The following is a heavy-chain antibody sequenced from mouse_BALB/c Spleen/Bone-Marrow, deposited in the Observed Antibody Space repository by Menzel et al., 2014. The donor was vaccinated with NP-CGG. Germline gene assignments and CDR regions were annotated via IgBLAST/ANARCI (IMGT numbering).Heavy chain of an antibody. D-gene: IGHD4-1*01. CDR1: GFTFSSYG. CDR2: INSNGGST. Sequence: EVKLMESGGGLVQPGGSLKLSCAASGFTFSSYGMSWVRQTPDKRLELVATINSNGGSTHYPDSVKGRFTISRDNAKNTLYLQMSSLKSEDTAMYYCARIWAYYAMDYWGQGTSVTVSS. V-gene: IGHV5-6-3*01. J-gene: IGHJ4*01. CDR3: ARIWAYYAMDY.